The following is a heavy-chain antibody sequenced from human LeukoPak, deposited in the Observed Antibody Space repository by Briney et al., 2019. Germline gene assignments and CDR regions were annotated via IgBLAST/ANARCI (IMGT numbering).Heavy chain of an antibody. CDR1: GGTFSSYA. Sequence: SVKVSCKASGGTFSSYAISWVRQAPGQGLEWMGGIIPIFGTANYAQKFQGRVTITADESTSTAYMELSSLRSEDTAVYYCARDWVAVAGTFQGNFDYWGQGTLVTVSS. V-gene: IGHV1-69*01. D-gene: IGHD6-19*01. J-gene: IGHJ4*02. CDR2: IIPIFGTA. CDR3: ARDWVAVAGTFQGNFDY.